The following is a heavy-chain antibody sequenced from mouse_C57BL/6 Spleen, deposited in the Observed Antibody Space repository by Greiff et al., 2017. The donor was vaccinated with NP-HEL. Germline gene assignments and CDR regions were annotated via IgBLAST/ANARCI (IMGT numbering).Heavy chain of an antibody. CDR1: GYSITSGYY. J-gene: IGHJ2*01. D-gene: IGHD6-1*01. CDR2: ISYDGST. CDR3: ARDLNRFYYFDD. V-gene: IGHV3-6*01. Sequence: EVKLQESGPGLVKPSPSLSLTCSVTGYSITSGYYWNWIRQFPAHKLEWMGYISYDGSTNYNPSLTNRISITRDKSHNQFFLKLNSVTTADTATDYCARDLNRFYYFDDWGQGTTLTVSS.